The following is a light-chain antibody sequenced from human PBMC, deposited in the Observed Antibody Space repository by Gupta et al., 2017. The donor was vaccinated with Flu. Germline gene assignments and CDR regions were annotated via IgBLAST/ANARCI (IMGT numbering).Light chain of an antibody. Sequence: GTLSLSPGDRATLSCRASQSVSSSYLVWYQQKPGQAPRLLIYGASSRATGIPDRFSGSGSGTDFTLTISRLEPEDFAVYYCQQYGSSPWTFGQGTKVEIK. CDR1: QSVSSSY. CDR3: QQYGSSPWT. CDR2: GAS. J-gene: IGKJ1*01. V-gene: IGKV3-20*01.